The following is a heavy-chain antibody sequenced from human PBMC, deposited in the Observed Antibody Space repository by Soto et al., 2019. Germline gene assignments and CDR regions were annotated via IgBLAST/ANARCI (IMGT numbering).Heavy chain of an antibody. V-gene: IGHV5-51*01. J-gene: IGHJ6*02. D-gene: IGHD1-26*01. CDR2: IYPGDSDT. CDR1: GYSFTRYW. Sequence: GESLKLSCKGSGYSFTRYWIGWVRPMPGKGLEWMGIIYPGDSDTRYSPSFQGQVTISADKSISTAYLQWSSLKASDTAMYYCASATTRYYYGMDVWGQGTTVTVSS. CDR3: ASATTRYYYGMDV.